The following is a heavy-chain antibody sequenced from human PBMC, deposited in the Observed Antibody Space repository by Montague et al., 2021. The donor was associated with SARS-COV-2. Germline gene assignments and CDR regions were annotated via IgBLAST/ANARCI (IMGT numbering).Heavy chain of an antibody. J-gene: IGHJ4*02. D-gene: IGHD5-24*01. CDR3: AYTASRDGYNWPPALDY. CDR1: GGSISRYF. V-gene: IGHV4-59*01. CDR2: VHNSGNT. Sequence: SETLSLTCTVSGGSISRYFLNWIRQPPGKRPEWIGYVHNSGNTNYKHSLKSRVTISVDTSKNQFSLRPNSVTAADTAIYYCAYTASRDGYNWPPALDYWGQGTLVTVSS.